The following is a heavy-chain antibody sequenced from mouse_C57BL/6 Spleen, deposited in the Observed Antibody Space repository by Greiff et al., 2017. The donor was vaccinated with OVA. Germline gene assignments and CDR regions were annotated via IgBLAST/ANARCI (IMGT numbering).Heavy chain of an antibody. D-gene: IGHD2-4*01. V-gene: IGHV1-5*01. J-gene: IGHJ3*01. Sequence: VQLQQSGTVLARPGASVKMSCKTSGYTFTSYWMHWVKQRPGQGLEWIGAIYPGNSDTSYNQKFKGKAKLTAVTSASTAYMELSSLTNEDSAVYYCTRRGSYDYDWFAYWGQGTLVTVSA. CDR2: IYPGNSDT. CDR1: GYTFTSYW. CDR3: TRRGSYDYDWFAY.